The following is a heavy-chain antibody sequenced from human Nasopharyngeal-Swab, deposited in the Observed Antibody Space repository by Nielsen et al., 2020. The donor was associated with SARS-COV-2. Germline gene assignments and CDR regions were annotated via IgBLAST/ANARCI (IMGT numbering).Heavy chain of an antibody. V-gene: IGHV3-15*01. CDR1: GFTFSNAW. CDR2: IKSKTDGGTT. CDR3: ARARAAGRNNWFDP. J-gene: IGHJ5*02. Sequence: GESLKISCAASGFTFSNAWMSWVRQAPGKGLEWVGRIKSKTDGGTTDYAAPMKGRFTISRDDSKNTLYLQMNSLRAEDTAVYYCARARAAGRNNWFDPWGQGTLVTVSS. D-gene: IGHD6-13*01.